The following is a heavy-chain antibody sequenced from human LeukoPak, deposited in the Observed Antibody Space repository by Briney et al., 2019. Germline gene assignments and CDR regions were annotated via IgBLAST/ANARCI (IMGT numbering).Heavy chain of an antibody. J-gene: IGHJ3*02. V-gene: IGHV3-23*01. Sequence: GGSLRLSCAASGFTFNSYAMTWVRQAPGKGLEWVSGLTNSGDSTFYADSVKGRFTISRDNSKNTLYLQMNSLRAEDTAVYYCAKPSSWYGAFNIWGQGTMVTVSS. CDR3: AKPSSWYGAFNI. CDR1: GFTFNSYA. D-gene: IGHD6-13*01. CDR2: LTNSGDST.